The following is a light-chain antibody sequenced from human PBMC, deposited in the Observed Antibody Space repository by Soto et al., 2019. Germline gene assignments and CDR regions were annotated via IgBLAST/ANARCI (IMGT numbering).Light chain of an antibody. J-gene: IGKJ2*01. V-gene: IGKV1-5*03. Sequence: DIQMTQSPSTLSASIGDRVTITCRASQSISTWLAWYQQKPGKSPKLLIYKASNLESGVPSRFSGSGSGTEFTLTISNLQPDDCATYYCQQYGTYSTFGQGTKLEIK. CDR3: QQYGTYST. CDR1: QSISTW. CDR2: KAS.